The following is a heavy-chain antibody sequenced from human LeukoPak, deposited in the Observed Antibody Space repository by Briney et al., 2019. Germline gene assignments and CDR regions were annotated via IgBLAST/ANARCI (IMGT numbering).Heavy chain of an antibody. D-gene: IGHD5-18*01. CDR1: GFTFSNYA. CDR3: AKDGGYSYGTHFDY. V-gene: IGHV3-23*01. CDR2: ISGSGGST. J-gene: IGHJ4*02. Sequence: GGSLRLSCAASGFTFSNYAMHWVRQAPGKGLEWVSAISGSGGSTYYADSVKGRFTISRDNSKNTLYLQMNSLRAEDTAVYYCAKDGGYSYGTHFDYWGQGTLVTVSS.